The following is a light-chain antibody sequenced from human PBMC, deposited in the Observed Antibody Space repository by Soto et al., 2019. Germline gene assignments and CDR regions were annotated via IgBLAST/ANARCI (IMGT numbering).Light chain of an antibody. Sequence: QSVLTQPASVSGSPGQSITISCTGTSSDVGSYTLVSWYQQHPGKAPQLMIYEVSKRPSGVSNRFSGSKSGNTASLTISGLQAEDEADYYCCSYAGSSTWVFGGGTQLTVL. CDR3: CSYAGSSTWV. J-gene: IGLJ3*02. CDR2: EVS. CDR1: SSDVGSYTL. V-gene: IGLV2-23*02.